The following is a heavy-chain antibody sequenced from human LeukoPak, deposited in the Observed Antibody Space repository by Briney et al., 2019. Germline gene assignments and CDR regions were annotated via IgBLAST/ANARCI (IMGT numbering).Heavy chain of an antibody. CDR1: GYTFTGYY. D-gene: IGHD3-9*01. V-gene: IGHV1-2*02. CDR3: ARGGYDIYTGDRNNWFDP. CDR2: INPNSGGT. Sequence: GASVKVSCKASGYTFTGYYMHWVRQAPGQGLEWMGWINPNSGGTNYAQEFQGRVTMTRDTSISTAYMELSRLRSDDTAVYYCARGGYDIYTGDRNNWFDPWGQGTLVTVSS. J-gene: IGHJ5*02.